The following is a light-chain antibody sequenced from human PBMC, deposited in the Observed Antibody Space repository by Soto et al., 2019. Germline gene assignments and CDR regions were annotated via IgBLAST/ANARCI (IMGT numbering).Light chain of an antibody. J-gene: IGKJ1*01. CDR3: QQYHSYWT. Sequence: DIQMTQSPSSVSSSVGDRVTMTCRASQGISSWLAWYQQKPGKAPKLLIYAASSLQSGVPSRFSGSGSGTEFTLTISSLQTDDFSTYYCQQYHSYWTFGQGTKVDIK. CDR1: QGISSW. CDR2: AAS. V-gene: IGKV1D-16*01.